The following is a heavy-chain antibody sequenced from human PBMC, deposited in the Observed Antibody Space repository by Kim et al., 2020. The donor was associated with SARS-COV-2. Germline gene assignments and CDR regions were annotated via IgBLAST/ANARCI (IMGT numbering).Heavy chain of an antibody. CDR3: ARQGSSSWHFDY. J-gene: IGHJ4*02. Sequence: SETLSLTCTVSGGSISSYYWSWIRQPPGKGLEWIGYIYYSGSTNYNPSLKSRVTISVDTSKNQFSLKLSSVTAADTAVYYCARQGSSSWHFDYWGQGTLVTVSS. CDR1: GGSISSYY. D-gene: IGHD6-13*01. CDR2: IYYSGST. V-gene: IGHV4-59*08.